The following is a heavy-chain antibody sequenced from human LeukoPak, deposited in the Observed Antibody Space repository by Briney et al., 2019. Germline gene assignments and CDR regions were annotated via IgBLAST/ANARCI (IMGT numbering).Heavy chain of an antibody. J-gene: IGHJ3*02. CDR1: GFTFSSHP. CDR2: ISGSGGST. Sequence: PGGSLTLSCAASGFTFSSHPMSWVRQAPGKGLEWVSPISGSGGSTYYADSVKGRFTISRDNSKNTLYLQINSLRAEDTAVYYCAKGRDYGDTKDAFDIWGQGTMVTVSS. V-gene: IGHV3-23*01. D-gene: IGHD4-17*01. CDR3: AKGRDYGDTKDAFDI.